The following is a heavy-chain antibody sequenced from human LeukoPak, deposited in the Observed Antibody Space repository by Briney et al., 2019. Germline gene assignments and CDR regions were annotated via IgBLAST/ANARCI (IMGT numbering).Heavy chain of an antibody. CDR2: ITASGGAT. CDR3: AKGRRFGNLLPTGPLDS. CDR1: GFTFSTYS. V-gene: IGHV3-23*01. D-gene: IGHD3-10*01. Sequence: GGSLRLSCAASGFTFSTYSMNWVRQAPGKGLKWVSAITASGGATYYADSVKGRFTISRDNSNNTLFLQMNSLRAEDTAVYFCAKGRRFGNLLPTGPLDSWGQGTLVTVS. J-gene: IGHJ4*02.